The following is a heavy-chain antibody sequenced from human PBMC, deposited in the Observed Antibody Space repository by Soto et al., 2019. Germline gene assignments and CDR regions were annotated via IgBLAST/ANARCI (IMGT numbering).Heavy chain of an antibody. CDR3: AKVKYSSSSWGCYFDY. D-gene: IGHD6-6*01. Sequence: GGSLRLSCAASGFTFDDYAMHWVRQAPGKGLEWVSGISWNSGSIGYADSVKGRFTISRDNAKNSLYLQMNSLRAEDTALYYCAKVKYSSSSWGCYFDYWGQGTLVTVSS. V-gene: IGHV3-9*01. CDR1: GFTFDDYA. CDR2: ISWNSGSI. J-gene: IGHJ4*02.